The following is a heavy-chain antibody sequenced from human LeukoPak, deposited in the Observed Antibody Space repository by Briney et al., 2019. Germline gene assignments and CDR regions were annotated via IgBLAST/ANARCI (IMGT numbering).Heavy chain of an antibody. CDR2: INPAGGST. CDR3: AGGSGSPDY. D-gene: IGHD1-26*01. CDR1: GYTFTFYY. J-gene: IGHJ4*02. Sequence: ASVKVSSKASGYTFTFYYMHWVRQAPGQGLEWMGIINPAGGSTTYAQKFQGRLTMTRDTSTSTVSMELSSLKSEDTALYYCAGGSGSPDYWGQGTLVTVSS. V-gene: IGHV1-46*01.